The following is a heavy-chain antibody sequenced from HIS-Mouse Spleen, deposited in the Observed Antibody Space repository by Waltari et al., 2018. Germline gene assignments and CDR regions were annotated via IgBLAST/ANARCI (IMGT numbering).Heavy chain of an antibody. CDR3: ARIAEGYSSGWYAFDY. CDR2: IDWDDDK. J-gene: IGHJ4*02. D-gene: IGHD6-19*01. CDR1: GFSLSTSGMF. Sequence: QVTLRESGPALVKPTQTLTLTCTFSGFSLSTSGMFVSWIRPPPGKALDWLARIDWDDDKYYSTYLKTMLNISKDTSKKQVVRTMTNMDPVDTATYYCARIAEGYSSGWYAFDYWGQGTLVTVSS. V-gene: IGHV2-70*15.